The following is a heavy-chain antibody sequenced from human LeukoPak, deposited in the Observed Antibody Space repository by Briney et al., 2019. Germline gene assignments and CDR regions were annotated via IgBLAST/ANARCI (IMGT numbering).Heavy chain of an antibody. Sequence: GGSLRLSCAASGFTFSSYAMSWVRQAPGKGLEWVSAISGSGGSTYYADSVKGRFTISRDNSKNTLYLQMNSLRAEDTAVYYCAKDGGIVVVTAIPGWYFDLWDRGTLVTVSS. D-gene: IGHD2-21*02. J-gene: IGHJ2*01. V-gene: IGHV3-23*01. CDR2: ISGSGGST. CDR3: AKDGGIVVVTAIPGWYFDL. CDR1: GFTFSSYA.